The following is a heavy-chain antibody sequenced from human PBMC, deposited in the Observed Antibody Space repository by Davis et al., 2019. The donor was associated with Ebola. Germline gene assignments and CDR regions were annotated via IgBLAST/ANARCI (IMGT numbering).Heavy chain of an antibody. D-gene: IGHD2-2*01. J-gene: IGHJ4*02. CDR2: IFYSGSS. CDR3: ARASDIGVAY. V-gene: IGHV4-30-4*07. Sequence: SETLSLTCAVFGGSISSGGYSWSWIRQPPGKGLEWIGYIFYSGSSYSNPSLQSRVTLSVDTSKNQFSLKVRSVTAADTAVYYCARASDIGVAYWGQGTLVIVSS. CDR1: GGSISSGGYS.